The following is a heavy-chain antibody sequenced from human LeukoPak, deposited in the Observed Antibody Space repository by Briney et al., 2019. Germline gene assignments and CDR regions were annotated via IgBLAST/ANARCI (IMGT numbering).Heavy chain of an antibody. Sequence: GGSLRLSCAASGFTFSSYSMNWVRQAPGKGLEWVSSISSSSSYIYYADSVKGRFTISRDNSKNTLYLQMNSLRAEDTAVYYCARESVGYDAFDIWGQGTMVTVSS. CDR2: ISSSSSYI. D-gene: IGHD3-22*01. CDR3: ARESVGYDAFDI. V-gene: IGHV3-21*01. J-gene: IGHJ3*02. CDR1: GFTFSSYS.